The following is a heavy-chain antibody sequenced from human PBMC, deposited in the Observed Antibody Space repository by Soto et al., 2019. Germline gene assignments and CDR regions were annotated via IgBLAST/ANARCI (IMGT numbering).Heavy chain of an antibody. CDR3: TRAFCGYGYTPCKDDILTGSSGDYYYMDV. J-gene: IGHJ6*03. V-gene: IGHV3-49*03. Sequence: GGSLRLSCTASGFTFGDYAMSWFRQAPGKGLEWVGFIRSKAYGGTTEYAASVKGRFTISRDDSKSIAYLQMNSLKTEEIAGFYCTRAFCGYGYTPCKDDILTGSSGDYYYMDVWGKGTTVTVSS. CDR2: IRSKAYGGTT. CDR1: GFTFGDYA. D-gene: IGHD3-9*01.